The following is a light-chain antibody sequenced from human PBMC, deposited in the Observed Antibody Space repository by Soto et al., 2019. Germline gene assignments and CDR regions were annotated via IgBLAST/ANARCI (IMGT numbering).Light chain of an antibody. J-gene: IGLJ1*01. V-gene: IGLV1-40*01. Sequence: QSVLTQPPSVSGAPGQRVTISCTGSSSNIGSTYDVQGYQQLPGTAPKLLIHGNTNRPSGVPDRFSGSKSGTSASLAITGLQEHDEADYSCQSYDDSLSVHYVFGTGTKVTVL. CDR2: GNT. CDR1: SSNIGSTYD. CDR3: QSYDDSLSVHYV.